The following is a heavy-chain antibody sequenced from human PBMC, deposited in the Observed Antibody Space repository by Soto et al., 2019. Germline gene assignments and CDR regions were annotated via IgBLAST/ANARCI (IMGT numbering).Heavy chain of an antibody. CDR3: ARQNRMNDYYYYYGMDV. D-gene: IGHD1-1*01. CDR1: GYSFTSYW. J-gene: IGHJ6*02. Sequence: LGESLKISCKGSGYSFTSYWIGWVRQMPGKGLEWMGIIYPGDSDTRYSPSFQGQVTISADKSISTAYLQWSSLKASDTAMYYCARQNRMNDYYYYYGMDVWGQGTTVTVSS. CDR2: IYPGDSDT. V-gene: IGHV5-51*01.